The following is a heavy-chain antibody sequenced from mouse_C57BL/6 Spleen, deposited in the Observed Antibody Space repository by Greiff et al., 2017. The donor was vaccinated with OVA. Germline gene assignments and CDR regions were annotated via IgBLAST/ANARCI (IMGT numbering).Heavy chain of an antibody. CDR2: IYPGDGDT. V-gene: IGHV1-82*01. D-gene: IGHD2-3*01. J-gene: IGHJ4*01. CDR1: GYAFSSSW. Sequence: QVQLQQSGPELVKPGASVKISCKASGYAFSSSWMNWVKQRPGKGLEWIGRIYPGDGDTNYNGKFKGKATLTADKSSSTAYMQLSSLTSEYSAVYFCARKGDGYYEYYAMDYWGQGTSVTVSS. CDR3: ARKGDGYYEYYAMDY.